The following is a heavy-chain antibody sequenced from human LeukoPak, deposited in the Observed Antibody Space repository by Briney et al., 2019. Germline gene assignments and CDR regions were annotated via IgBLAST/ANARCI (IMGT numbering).Heavy chain of an antibody. V-gene: IGHV3-13*01. Sequence: GGSLRLSCAASGFTFSSYDMHWVRQATGKGLEWVSAIGTAGDTYYPGSVKGRFTISRDNAKNSLYLQMNSLRAEDTAVYYCARVRRFKVVVPAAADYWGQGTLVTVSS. D-gene: IGHD2-2*01. CDR3: ARVRRFKVVVPAAADY. J-gene: IGHJ4*02. CDR1: GFTFSSYD. CDR2: IGTAGDT.